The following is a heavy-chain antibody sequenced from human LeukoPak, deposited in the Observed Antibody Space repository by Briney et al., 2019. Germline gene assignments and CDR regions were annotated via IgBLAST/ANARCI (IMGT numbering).Heavy chain of an antibody. CDR3: ARDLKGCSGGSCYPEHVFDP. CDR2: ISAYNGNT. D-gene: IGHD2-15*01. Sequence: GASVKVSCKASGYTFTSYGISWVRQAPGQGLEWMGWISAYNGNTNYAQKIQGRVTMNKDTSTSTVYMELSSLRSEDTAVYYCARDLKGCSGGSCYPEHVFDPWGQGTLVTVSS. J-gene: IGHJ5*02. CDR1: GYTFTSYG. V-gene: IGHV1-18*01.